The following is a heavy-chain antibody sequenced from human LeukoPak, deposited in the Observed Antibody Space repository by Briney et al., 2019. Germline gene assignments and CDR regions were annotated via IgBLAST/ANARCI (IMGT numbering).Heavy chain of an antibody. V-gene: IGHV4-59*01. CDR2: TNYSRRT. D-gene: IGHD1-26*01. CDR1: GGSISSYY. CDR3: ARQGGGVSEWELLLRGPYYFDY. J-gene: IGHJ4*02. Sequence: SETLSLICTVSGGSISSYYWSWIRQPPGKGLEGMGYTNYSRRTNYNPSLKSRVPISVDTSKNQFSLKLSSVTAAVTSVYDCARQGGGVSEWELLLRGPYYFDYWGQGTLVTVSS.